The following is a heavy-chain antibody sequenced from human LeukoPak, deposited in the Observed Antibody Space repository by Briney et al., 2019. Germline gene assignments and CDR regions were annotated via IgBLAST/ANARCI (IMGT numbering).Heavy chain of an antibody. CDR2: IYYSGST. CDR1: GGSISSYY. CDR3: ARDHPEGVDVGFDY. V-gene: IGHV4-59*01. D-gene: IGHD2-21*01. Sequence: SETLSLTCTVSGGSISSYYWSWIRQPPGKGLEWIGYIYYSGSTNYNPSLKSRVTISVDTSKNQFSLKLSSVTAADTAVYYCARDHPEGVDVGFDYWGQGTLVTVSS. J-gene: IGHJ4*02.